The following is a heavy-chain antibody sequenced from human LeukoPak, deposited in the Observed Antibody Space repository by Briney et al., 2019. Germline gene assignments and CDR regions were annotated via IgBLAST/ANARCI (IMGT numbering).Heavy chain of an antibody. V-gene: IGHV1-24*01. J-gene: IGHJ6*02. CDR3: ARDLPLHIVVVPAAPGGMDV. CDR2: FDPEDGET. Sequence: ASVKVSCKVSGYTLTELSMHWVRQAPGKGLEWMGGFDPEDGETIYAQKFQGRVTMTEDTSTDTAYMELSSLRSEDTAVYYCARDLPLHIVVVPAAPGGMDVWGQGTTVTVSS. D-gene: IGHD2-2*01. CDR1: GYTLTELS.